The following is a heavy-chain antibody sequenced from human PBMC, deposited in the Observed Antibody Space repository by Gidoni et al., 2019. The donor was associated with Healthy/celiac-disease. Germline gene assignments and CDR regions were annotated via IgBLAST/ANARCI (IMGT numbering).Heavy chain of an antibody. CDR1: FSSYW. J-gene: IGHJ6*02. CDR2: RKQAVSEK. Sequence: FSSYWMSWVRQAPGKGREWVDNRKQAVSEKYYVDPVKGRCTISRDNAKNSLYPQMNSMRAEDTAVYYCARDWGHYDFWSGYYASGYYYYGMDVWGQGTTVTVSS. V-gene: IGHV3-7*03. D-gene: IGHD3-3*01. CDR3: ARDWGHYDFWSGYYASGYYYYGMDV.